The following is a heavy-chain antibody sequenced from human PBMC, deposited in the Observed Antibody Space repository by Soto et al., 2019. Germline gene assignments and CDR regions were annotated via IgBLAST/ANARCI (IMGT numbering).Heavy chain of an antibody. D-gene: IGHD3-3*01. CDR2: ISGSGGST. CDR1: GFTFSSYA. Sequence: GGSLRLSCAASGFTFSSYAMSWVRQAPGKGLEWVSAISGSGGSTYYADSVKGRFTISRDNSKNTLYLQMNSLRAEDTAVYYCAKNILTISGVVIIGGYFDYWGQGTLVTVSS. J-gene: IGHJ4*02. CDR3: AKNILTISGVVIIGGYFDY. V-gene: IGHV3-23*01.